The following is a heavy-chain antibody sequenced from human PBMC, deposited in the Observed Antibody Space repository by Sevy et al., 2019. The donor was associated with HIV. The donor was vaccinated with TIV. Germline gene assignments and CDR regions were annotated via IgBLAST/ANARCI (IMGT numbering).Heavy chain of an antibody. J-gene: IGHJ5*01. CDR3: TRVRGLLGCFDS. CDR2: ISYDGSRT. D-gene: IGHD3-3*01. V-gene: IGHV3-30*04. CDR1: GFTFSDYT. Sequence: GGSLRLSCAASGFTFSDYTIHWVRQAPGKGLEWVSVISYDGSRTSYADSVKGRFTISRDNSKNTLFLQMNSLRAEDTAVYYCTRVRGLLGCFDSWGQGTLVTVSS.